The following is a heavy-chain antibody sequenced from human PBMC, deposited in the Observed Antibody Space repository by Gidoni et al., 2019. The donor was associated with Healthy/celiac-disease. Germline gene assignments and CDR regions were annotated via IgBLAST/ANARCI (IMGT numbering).Heavy chain of an antibody. CDR2: INPSGGST. D-gene: IGHD2-2*01. CDR1: GYTFTSYY. J-gene: IGHJ6*02. CDR3: ARDQVVVVPAAKDLYYYYYYGMDV. V-gene: IGHV1-46*01. Sequence: QVQLVQSGAEVKKPGASVKVSCKASGYTFTSYYMHWVRQAPGQGLEWMGIINPSGGSTSYAQKFQGRVTMTRDTSTSTVYMELSSLRSEDTAVYYCARDQVVVVPAAKDLYYYYYYGMDVWGQGTTVTVSS.